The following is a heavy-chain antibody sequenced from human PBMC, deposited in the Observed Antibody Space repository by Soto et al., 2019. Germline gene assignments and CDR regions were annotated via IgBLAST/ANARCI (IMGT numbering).Heavy chain of an antibody. V-gene: IGHV4-59*01. D-gene: IGHD2-2*01. Sequence: LSLTCTVSGDSISNYYWSWIRQSPGKGLEWIGYIYNSGSTNYNPSLKSRVTISVDTSKNQFSLKLTSVTAADTAVYYCARGRGFCTSTTCRGYFDYWGQGTLVTVS. J-gene: IGHJ4*02. CDR3: ARGRGFCTSTTCRGYFDY. CDR1: GDSISNYY. CDR2: IYNSGST.